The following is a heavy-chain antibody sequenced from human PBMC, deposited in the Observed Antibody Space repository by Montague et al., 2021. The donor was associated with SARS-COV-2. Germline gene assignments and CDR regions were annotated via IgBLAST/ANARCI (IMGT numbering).Heavy chain of an antibody. V-gene: IGHV4-39*01. CDR3: ARHRNYGDHSLDNWFHP. J-gene: IGHJ5*02. Sequence: SETLSLTCTVSGDSTSCPNCYWGWTRQPPGKGLDWIGTIYNSGTNYYNPSLKSRLTISIDTSKNQFSLKLSSVTAADTAVYYCARHRNYGDHSLDNWFHPWGQGTLVTVSS. CDR2: IYNSGTN. D-gene: IGHD4-17*01. CDR1: GDSTSCPNCY.